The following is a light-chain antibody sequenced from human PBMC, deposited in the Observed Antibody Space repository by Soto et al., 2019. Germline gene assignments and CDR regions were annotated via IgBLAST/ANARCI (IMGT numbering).Light chain of an antibody. CDR2: AAS. Sequence: DIQLTQSPSSLSASLGDSVTITCRTSQSVSRYLNWYHQKSGQAPKLLISAASSLHRGVPSRFSGSGSGTHFTLTISGLQPDDFATYYCQQSYSTRATFGQGTKLEIK. V-gene: IGKV1-39*01. CDR3: QQSYSTRAT. J-gene: IGKJ2*01. CDR1: QSVSRY.